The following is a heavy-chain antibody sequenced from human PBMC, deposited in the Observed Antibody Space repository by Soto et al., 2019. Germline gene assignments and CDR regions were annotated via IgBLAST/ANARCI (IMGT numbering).Heavy chain of an antibody. J-gene: IGHJ6*03. CDR2: IYYSGST. CDR1: GGSISSYY. D-gene: IGHD2-2*01. Sequence: SETLSLTCTVSGGSISSYYWSWIRQPPGKGLEWIGYIYYSGSTNYNPSLKSRVTISVDTSKNQFSLKLSSVTAADTAVYYCARGTSYLLAAYYYHYYMDVWGKGTTVTVSS. V-gene: IGHV4-59*01. CDR3: ARGTSYLLAAYYYHYYMDV.